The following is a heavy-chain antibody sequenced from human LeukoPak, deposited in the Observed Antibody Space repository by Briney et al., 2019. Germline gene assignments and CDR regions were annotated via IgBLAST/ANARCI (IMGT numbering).Heavy chain of an antibody. D-gene: IGHD2-2*01. CDR2: IYYSGST. J-gene: IGHJ3*02. Sequence: SETLSLTCTVSGGSISSSRYYWGWIRQPPGKGLEWIGNIYYSGSTYYNPSLKSRVTISVDTSKNQFSLKLSSVTAADTAVYYCASYRAVPAATSDTFDIWGQGTMVVVSS. CDR1: GGSISSSRYY. CDR3: ASYRAVPAATSDTFDI. V-gene: IGHV4-39*01.